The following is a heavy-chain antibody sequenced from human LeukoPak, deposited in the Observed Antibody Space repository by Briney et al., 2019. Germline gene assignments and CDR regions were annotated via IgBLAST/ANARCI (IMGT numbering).Heavy chain of an antibody. D-gene: IGHD2-15*01. CDR3: ARDRGVDYCSGGSCSHYYYYMDV. Sequence: ASVKVSCKASGGTFSSYAISWVRQAPGQGLEWMGWINPNSGGTNYAQKFQGRVTMTRDTSISTAYMELSRLRSDDTAVYYCARDRGVDYCSGGSCSHYYYYMDVWGKGTTVTISS. CDR1: GGTFSSYA. CDR2: INPNSGGT. J-gene: IGHJ6*03. V-gene: IGHV1-2*02.